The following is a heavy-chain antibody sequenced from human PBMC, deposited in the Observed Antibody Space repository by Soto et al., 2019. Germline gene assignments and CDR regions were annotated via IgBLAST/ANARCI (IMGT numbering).Heavy chain of an antibody. CDR2: ISGSGGST. D-gene: IGHD3-22*01. CDR1: GFTFSSYA. J-gene: IGHJ1*01. CDR3: AKDLFLPGPWGYYYDSSGYYGPPYFQH. Sequence: SGGSLRLSCAASGFTFSSYAMSWVRQAPGKGLEWVSAISGSGGSTYYADSVKGRFTISRDNSKNTLYLQMNSLRAEDTAVYYCAKDLFLPGPWGYYYDSSGYYGPPYFQHWGQGTLVTVSS. V-gene: IGHV3-23*01.